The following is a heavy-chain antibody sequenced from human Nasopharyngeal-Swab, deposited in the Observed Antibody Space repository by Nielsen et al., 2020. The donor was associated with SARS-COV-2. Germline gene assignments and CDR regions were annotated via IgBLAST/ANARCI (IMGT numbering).Heavy chain of an antibody. Sequence: LSLTCAASWFIFSDSAIHWVRQASGKGLEWVGRIRSKGNSYATEYAASVEGRFTISRDDSKNTAYLQMNSLMTEDTAVYYCSRCGGSCYTGKDYWGQGTLVTVSS. D-gene: IGHD2-15*01. V-gene: IGHV3-73*01. CDR2: IRSKGNSYAT. CDR1: WFIFSDSA. J-gene: IGHJ4*02. CDR3: SRCGGSCYTGKDY.